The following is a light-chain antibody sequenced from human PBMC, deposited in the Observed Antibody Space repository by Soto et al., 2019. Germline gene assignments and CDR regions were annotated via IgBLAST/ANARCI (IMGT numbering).Light chain of an antibody. J-gene: IGKJ4*01. V-gene: IGKV1-27*01. CDR1: QGIAPY. CDR3: QKYNSSPLT. Sequence: DVQMTQSPSSLSAFVGDRVTITCRASQGIAPYLAWFQQKPGKVPKLLIYATSTLQSGVPSRFSGSGSGTDFTLTINSLLPEDVGTYYCQKYNSSPLTFGGGTKVEIK. CDR2: ATS.